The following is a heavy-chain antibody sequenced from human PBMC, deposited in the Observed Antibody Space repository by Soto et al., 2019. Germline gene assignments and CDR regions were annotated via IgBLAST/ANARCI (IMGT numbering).Heavy chain of an antibody. CDR1: GLTVSGKKY. Sequence: DVQLVESGGGLIQPGGSLRLSCAVSGLTVSGKKYVAWVRQAPGKGLEWVSGFYDLDGTYYADSLKGRVTTSGDSSRTIVYLQMNDLRPEDTAVYYCATWHLQEHAYDVWGQGTTVTVSS. D-gene: IGHD4-4*01. V-gene: IGHV3-53*01. J-gene: IGHJ3*01. CDR2: FYDLDGT. CDR3: ATWHLQEHAYDV.